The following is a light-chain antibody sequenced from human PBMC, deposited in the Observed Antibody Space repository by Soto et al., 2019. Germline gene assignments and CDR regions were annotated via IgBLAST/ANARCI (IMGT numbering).Light chain of an antibody. J-gene: IGKJ5*01. CDR1: QNIRNW. CDR3: QQYQTYST. CDR2: DAS. Sequence: DIPMTQSPSTLSASGGDSVTITCRASQNIRNWLAWYQQKPGKAPHPLIYDASSLGSGVPSRFSGSGSGTEFTLTISSLQPDDFATYFCQQYQTYSTFGQGTLLEIK. V-gene: IGKV1-5*01.